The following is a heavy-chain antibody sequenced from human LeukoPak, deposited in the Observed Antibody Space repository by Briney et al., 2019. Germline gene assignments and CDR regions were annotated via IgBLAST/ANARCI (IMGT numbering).Heavy chain of an antibody. V-gene: IGHV3-7*01. J-gene: IGHJ4*02. CDR3: ARWGSYYHFDY. D-gene: IGHD1-26*01. CDR2: IKQDGSEK. CDR1: GFTFSSYA. Sequence: SGGSLRLSCAASGFTFSSYAMSWVRQAPGKGLEWVANIKQDGSEKYYVDSVKGRFTISRDNAKNSLYLQMNSLRAEDTAVYYCARWGSYYHFDYWGQGTLVTVSS.